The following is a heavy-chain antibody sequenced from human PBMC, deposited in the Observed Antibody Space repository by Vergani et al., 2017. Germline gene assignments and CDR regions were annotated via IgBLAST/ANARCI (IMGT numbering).Heavy chain of an antibody. CDR3: ARDPSGYGDPFDY. D-gene: IGHD4-17*01. CDR1: GYSISSGYY. V-gene: IGHV4-38-2*02. CDR2: IDNSGST. Sequence: QVQLQESGPGLVKPSETLSLTCTVSGYSISSGYYWGWIRQPPGKGLGWNGSIDNSGSTYYNPSLKSLVPIAVNTAKNQFSLKLSSGTAADTAVYYCARDPSGYGDPFDYWGQGTLVTVAS. J-gene: IGHJ4*02.